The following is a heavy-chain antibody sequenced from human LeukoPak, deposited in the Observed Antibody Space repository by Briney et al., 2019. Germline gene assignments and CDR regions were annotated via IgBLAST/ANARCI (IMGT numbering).Heavy chain of an antibody. CDR1: GGSFSGYY. J-gene: IGHJ4*02. V-gene: IGHV4-34*01. D-gene: IGHD3-22*01. CDR3: AARGGKYYDSSGYFDY. CDR2: INHRGST. Sequence: SETLSLTCAVYGGSFSGYYWSWIRQPPGKGLEWIGEINHRGSTNYNPSLKSRVTISVDTSKNQFSLELNSVTAADTAVYYCAARGGKYYDSSGYFDYWARGTLVTVSS.